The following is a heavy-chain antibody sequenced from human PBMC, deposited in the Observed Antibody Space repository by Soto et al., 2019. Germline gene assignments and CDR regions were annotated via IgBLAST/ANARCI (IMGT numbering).Heavy chain of an antibody. CDR3: AKFSMIVVVMGYFDY. Sequence: PGGSLRLSCAASGFTFSSYAMSWVRQAPGKGLEWVSAISGRGGSTYYADSVKGRFTISRDNSKNTLYLQMNSLRAEDTAVYYCAKFSMIVVVMGYFDYWGQGTLVTVSS. CDR1: GFTFSSYA. J-gene: IGHJ4*02. CDR2: ISGRGGST. V-gene: IGHV3-23*01. D-gene: IGHD3-22*01.